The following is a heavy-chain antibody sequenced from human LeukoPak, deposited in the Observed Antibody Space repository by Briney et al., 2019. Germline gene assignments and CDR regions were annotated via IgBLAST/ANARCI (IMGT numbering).Heavy chain of an antibody. D-gene: IGHD6-19*01. V-gene: IGHV4-59*08. CDR3: ARQRAVAVFYFDY. J-gene: IGHJ4*02. CDR2: IYYSGST. CDR1: GGSISSYY. Sequence: SETLSLTCTVSGGSISSYYWSWIRQPPGKGLEWIGYIYYSGSTNYNPSLKSRVTISVDTSKNQFSLKLSPVTAADTAVYYCARQRAVAVFYFDYWGQGTLVTVSS.